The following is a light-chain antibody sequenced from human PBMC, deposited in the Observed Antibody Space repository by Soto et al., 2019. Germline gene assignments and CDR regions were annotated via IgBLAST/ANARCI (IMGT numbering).Light chain of an antibody. Sequence: DIQMTQSPSSLSASVGDRVTITCRASQSISTFLNWYQQKPGTAPKLLIYAASTLQSGVPSRFSGSGSGTDFTLTISSLQPEDFATYYCQQSSGTPRTFGQGTKVDI. CDR3: QQSSGTPRT. CDR2: AAS. J-gene: IGKJ1*01. CDR1: QSISTF. V-gene: IGKV1-39*01.